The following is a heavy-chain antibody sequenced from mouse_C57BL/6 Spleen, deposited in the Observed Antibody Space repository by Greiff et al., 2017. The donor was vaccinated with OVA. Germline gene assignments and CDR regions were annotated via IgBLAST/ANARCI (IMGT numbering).Heavy chain of an antibody. V-gene: IGHV5-12*01. CDR2: ISNGGGST. J-gene: IGHJ4*01. CDR3: ARGGITTVVATEAMDY. CDR1: GFTFSDYY. D-gene: IGHD1-1*01. Sequence: EVQGVESGGGLVQPGGSLKLSCAASGFTFSDYYMYWVRQTPEKRLEWVAYISNGGGSTYYPDTVKGRFTISRDNAKNTLYLQMSRLKSEDTAMYYCARGGITTVVATEAMDYWGQGTSVTVSS.